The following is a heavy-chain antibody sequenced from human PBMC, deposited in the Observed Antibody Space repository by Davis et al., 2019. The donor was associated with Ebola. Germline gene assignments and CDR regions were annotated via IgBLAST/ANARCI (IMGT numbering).Heavy chain of an antibody. V-gene: IGHV1-2*02. CDR2: SNPNSGRP. CDR3: ARVNPSNAFDF. Sequence: ASVKVSCKTSGYTFISYYMHWVRQAPGQGLEWMGWSNPNSGRPHYAQKFQGRVTMTRDTSNSTFYMGLSRLRSDDTAVYFCARVNPSNAFDFWGQGTVVSVSS. D-gene: IGHD2-2*01. J-gene: IGHJ3*01. CDR1: GYTFISYY.